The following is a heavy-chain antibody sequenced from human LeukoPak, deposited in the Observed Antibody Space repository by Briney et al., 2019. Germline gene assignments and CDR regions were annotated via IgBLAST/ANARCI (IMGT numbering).Heavy chain of an antibody. V-gene: IGHV1-8*02. CDR1: GYTVTGYY. D-gene: IGHD2-21*01. CDR2: INPNSGNT. Sequence: VASVKVSCKASGYTVTGYYMHWVRQAPGQGLEWMGWINPNSGNTGYAQKFQGRVTMTRNTSISTAYMELSSLRSEDTAVYYCARGGIGWFDPWGQGTLVTVSS. CDR3: ARGGIGWFDP. J-gene: IGHJ5*02.